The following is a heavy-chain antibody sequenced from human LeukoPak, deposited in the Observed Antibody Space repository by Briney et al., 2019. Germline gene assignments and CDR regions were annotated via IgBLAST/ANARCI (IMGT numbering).Heavy chain of an antibody. J-gene: IGHJ6*04. CDR2: ISSSGSTI. Sequence: GSLHLSCAASGFPFSSYEMKRVRQAPGKGLEWVSYISSSGSTIYYADSVKGRFTISRDNAKNSLYLQMNSLRAEDTAVYYCAELGITMIGGVWGKGTTVTISS. D-gene: IGHD3-10*02. CDR3: AELGITMIGGV. CDR1: GFPFSSYE. V-gene: IGHV3-48*03.